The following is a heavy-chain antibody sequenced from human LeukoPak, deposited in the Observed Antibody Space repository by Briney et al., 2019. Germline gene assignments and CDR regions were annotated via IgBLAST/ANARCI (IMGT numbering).Heavy chain of an antibody. D-gene: IGHD6-19*01. Sequence: PSETLSLTCTVSGDSISSSSHYWGWIRQPPGKGLEWIGSMYFRGSTYYNPSLKSRVTMSVVTSKNQFSLKLSSVTAADTAVYYCARQQWLARFDYWGQGTLVTVSS. CDR3: ARQQWLARFDY. CDR1: GDSISSSSHY. CDR2: MYFRGST. J-gene: IGHJ4*02. V-gene: IGHV4-39*01.